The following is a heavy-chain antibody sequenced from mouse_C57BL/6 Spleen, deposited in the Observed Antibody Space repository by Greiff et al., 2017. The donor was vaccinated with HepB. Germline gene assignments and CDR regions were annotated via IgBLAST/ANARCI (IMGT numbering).Heavy chain of an antibody. J-gene: IGHJ1*03. CDR3: AREGYYYGSSYWYFDV. CDR2: ISYDGSN. CDR1: GYSITSGYY. D-gene: IGHD1-1*01. Sequence: EVKLQESGPGLVKPSQSLSLTCSVTGYSITSGYYWNWIRQFPGNKLEWMGYISYDGSNNYNPSHKNRISITRDTSKNQFFLKLNSVTTEDTATYYCAREGYYYGSSYWYFDVWGTGTTVTVSS. V-gene: IGHV3-6*01.